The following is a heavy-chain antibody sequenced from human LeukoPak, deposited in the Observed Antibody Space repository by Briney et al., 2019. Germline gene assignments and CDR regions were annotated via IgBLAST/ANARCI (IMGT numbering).Heavy chain of an antibody. D-gene: IGHD3-10*01. Sequence: GGSLRLSCAASGLSFRNYAMSWVRQAPARGPEWVSSLRGNDEPFYADSVKGRFTLSRDDSRNTVYLQLNNLRVEDTAIYYCARASWVSDPDAVRWGQGTQVTVSS. CDR2: LRGNDEP. CDR3: ARASWVSDPDAVR. J-gene: IGHJ4*02. V-gene: IGHV3-23*01. CDR1: GLSFRNYA.